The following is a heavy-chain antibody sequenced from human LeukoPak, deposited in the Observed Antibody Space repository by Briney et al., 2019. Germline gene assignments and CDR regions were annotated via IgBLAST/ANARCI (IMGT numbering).Heavy chain of an antibody. J-gene: IGHJ3*02. D-gene: IGHD3-10*01. CDR2: INHSGST. Sequence: SETLSLTCAVYGGSLSGYHWSWIRQPPGKGLEWIGEINHSGSTNYNPSLKSRVTISVDTSKNQFSLKLSSVTAADTAVYYCARRRITMVRGVSLAFDIWGQGTMVTVSS. V-gene: IGHV4-34*01. CDR1: GGSLSGYH. CDR3: ARRRITMVRGVSLAFDI.